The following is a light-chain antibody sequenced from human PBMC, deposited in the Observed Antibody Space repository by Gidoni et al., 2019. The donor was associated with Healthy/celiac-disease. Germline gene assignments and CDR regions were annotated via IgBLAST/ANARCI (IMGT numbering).Light chain of an antibody. Sequence: EIVLTHSPATLSLSPGERATLSCTASKSVSSYLAWYQQKPGQAPSLLIYDASNRATGIPARFSGSVSGTDFTLTISSLAPEDFAVYCCQQRSNWPLTFGGGTKVEIK. J-gene: IGKJ4*01. V-gene: IGKV3-11*01. CDR2: DAS. CDR1: KSVSSY. CDR3: QQRSNWPLT.